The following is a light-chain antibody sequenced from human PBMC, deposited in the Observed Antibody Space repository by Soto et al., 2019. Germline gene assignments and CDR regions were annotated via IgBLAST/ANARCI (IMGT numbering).Light chain of an antibody. CDR3: LQDYNLLT. CDR1: QAIGSD. CDR2: AAS. V-gene: IGKV1-6*01. J-gene: IGKJ4*01. Sequence: AVEMTQSPSSLSASVGDRVTITCRASQAIGSDLAWYQQRPGKAPKLLIYAASSLQSGVPSRFSGSGSGTDFTLTISSLQPEDFATYYCLQDYNLLTFGGGTKVE.